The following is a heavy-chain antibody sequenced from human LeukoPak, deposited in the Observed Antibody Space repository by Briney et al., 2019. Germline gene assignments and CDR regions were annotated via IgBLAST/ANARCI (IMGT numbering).Heavy chain of an antibody. CDR3: ARGLSSSWYLGAFDI. V-gene: IGHV1-8*01. Sequence: ASVKVSCMASGYTFTSYDINWVRQATGQGLEWMGWMNPKSGNTGYAQTLQGRVTMTRNTSISTAYMELSSLRSEDTAVYYCARGLSSSWYLGAFDIWGQGTMVTVSS. D-gene: IGHD6-13*01. CDR1: GYTFTSYD. J-gene: IGHJ3*02. CDR2: MNPKSGNT.